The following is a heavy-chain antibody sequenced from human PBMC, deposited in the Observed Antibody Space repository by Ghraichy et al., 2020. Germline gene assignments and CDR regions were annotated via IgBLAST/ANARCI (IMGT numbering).Heavy chain of an antibody. CDR3: AREGARNWFDP. Sequence: SETLSLTCAVYGGSFSGYYWSWIRQPPGKGLEWIGEINHSGSTNYYPSLKSRVTISVDTSKNQFSLKLSSVTAADTAVYYCAREGARNWFDPWSQGTLVTVSP. CDR2: INHSGST. D-gene: IGHD1-26*01. V-gene: IGHV4-34*01. J-gene: IGHJ5*02. CDR1: GGSFSGYY.